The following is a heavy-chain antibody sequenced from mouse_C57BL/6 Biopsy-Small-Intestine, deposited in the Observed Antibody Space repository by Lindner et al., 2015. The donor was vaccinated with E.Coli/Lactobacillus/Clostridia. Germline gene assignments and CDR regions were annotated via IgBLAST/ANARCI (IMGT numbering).Heavy chain of an antibody. V-gene: IGHV1-39*01. Sequence: VQLQESGAELVKPGPSVNISCKASGYSFTGYNMNWVKRSHGKSLEWIGNINPYYGTTTYNQKFKGKATLTVDKSSSTAYMQLNSLTSEDSAVYYCARPGTNYAMDYWGQGTSVTVSS. CDR1: GYSFTGYN. CDR2: INPYYGTT. D-gene: IGHD4-1*01. CDR3: ARPGTNYAMDY. J-gene: IGHJ4*01.